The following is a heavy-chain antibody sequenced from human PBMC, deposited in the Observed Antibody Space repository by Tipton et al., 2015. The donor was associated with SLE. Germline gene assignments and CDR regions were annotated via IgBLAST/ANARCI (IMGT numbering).Heavy chain of an antibody. D-gene: IGHD2-15*01. CDR2: IYTSGGT. Sequence: TLSLTCTVSGGSISSYYWSWIRQPPGKGLEWIGYIYTSGGTNYNPSLKSRVTISVDTSKNQFSLKLNSVTAADTAVYYCARDSNDAFDIWGQGTMVTVSS. V-gene: IGHV4-4*09. CDR3: ARDSNDAFDI. CDR1: GGSISSYY. J-gene: IGHJ3*02.